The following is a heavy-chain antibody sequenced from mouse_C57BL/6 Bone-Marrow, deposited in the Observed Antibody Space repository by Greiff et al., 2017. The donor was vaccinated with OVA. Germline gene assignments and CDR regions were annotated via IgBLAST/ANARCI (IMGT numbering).Heavy chain of an antibody. CDR1: GFTFSDYY. V-gene: IGHV5-12*01. J-gene: IGHJ2*01. CDR3: ARQRSKGGFDY. CDR2: ISNGGGST. Sequence: EVKLVESGGGLVQPGGSLKLSCAASGFTFSDYYMYWVRQTPEKRLEWVAYISNGGGSTYYPDTVKGRFTISRDNAKNTLYLQRSRLKSEDTAMYYCARQRSKGGFDYWGQGTTLTVSS.